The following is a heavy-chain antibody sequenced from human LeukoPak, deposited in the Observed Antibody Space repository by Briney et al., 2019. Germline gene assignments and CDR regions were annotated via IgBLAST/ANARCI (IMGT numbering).Heavy chain of an antibody. V-gene: IGHV4-31*03. D-gene: IGHD6-13*01. CDR1: GGSISSGGYY. Sequence: SQTLSLTCTVSGGSISSGGYYWSWIRQHPGKGLEWVGNIYYSGSTSYNPSLKSRVTMSVDTSENQFSLKVSSVTAADTAVYYCARETNQRQLGHDAFDIWGQGTMVTVSS. CDR3: ARETNQRQLGHDAFDI. CDR2: IYYSGST. J-gene: IGHJ3*02.